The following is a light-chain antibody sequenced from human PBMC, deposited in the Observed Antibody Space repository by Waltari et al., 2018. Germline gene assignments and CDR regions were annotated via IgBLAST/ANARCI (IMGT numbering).Light chain of an antibody. CDR3: SSYTTSITWV. Sequence: QSALTQPASVSGSPGQSIPIPCPGASRDIGAYNYVPWFQQHPGKAPKLMIYEVSNRPSGVSNRFSGSKSGNTASLTISGLQTEDEADYYCSSYTTSITWVFGGGTKLTVL. CDR2: EVS. V-gene: IGLV2-14*01. CDR1: SRDIGAYNY. J-gene: IGLJ3*02.